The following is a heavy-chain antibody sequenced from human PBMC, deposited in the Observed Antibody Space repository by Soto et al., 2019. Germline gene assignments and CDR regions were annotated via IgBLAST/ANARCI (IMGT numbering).Heavy chain of an antibody. Sequence: GGSLRLSCAASGFTFSSYLMSWVRQAPGKGLEWVANIKQDGSEKYYVDSVKGRFTISRDNAKNSLYLQMNSLRAEDTAVYYCARDRSFLYSSGWYFDYWGQGTLVTVSS. CDR1: GFTFSSYL. V-gene: IGHV3-7*01. CDR3: ARDRSFLYSSGWYFDY. D-gene: IGHD6-19*01. J-gene: IGHJ4*02. CDR2: IKQDGSEK.